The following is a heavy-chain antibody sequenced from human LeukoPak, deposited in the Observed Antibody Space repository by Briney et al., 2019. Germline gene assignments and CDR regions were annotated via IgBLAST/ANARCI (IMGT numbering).Heavy chain of an antibody. V-gene: IGHV3-33*01. D-gene: IGHD1-26*01. Sequence: GGSLRLFCAASGFTFSSYGMHWVPQAPGKGLESVAVIWYDGSNKYYADSVKGRFTISRDNSKNTLYLQMNSLRAEDTAVYYCARGGATEDYYFDYWGQGTLVTVSS. J-gene: IGHJ4*02. CDR3: ARGGATEDYYFDY. CDR1: GFTFSSYG. CDR2: IWYDGSNK.